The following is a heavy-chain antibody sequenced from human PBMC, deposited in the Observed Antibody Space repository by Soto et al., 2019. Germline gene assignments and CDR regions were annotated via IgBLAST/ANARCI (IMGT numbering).Heavy chain of an antibody. CDR3: ARGDIAAAGSLGDY. Sequence: SETLSLTCTVSGGSISSSSCYWSWIRQPPGKGLEWIGNIYYSGSTNYNPSLKSRVTISVDTSKNQFSLKLSSVTAADTAVYYCARGDIAAAGSLGDYWGQGTLVTVSS. CDR2: IYYSGST. CDR1: GGSISSSSCY. D-gene: IGHD6-13*01. J-gene: IGHJ4*02. V-gene: IGHV4-61*01.